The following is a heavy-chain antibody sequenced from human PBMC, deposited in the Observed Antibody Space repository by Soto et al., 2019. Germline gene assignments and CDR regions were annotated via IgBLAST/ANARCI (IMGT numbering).Heavy chain of an antibody. CDR1: GGSISSSSYY. V-gene: IGHV4-39*01. J-gene: IGHJ4*02. Sequence: QLQLQESGPGLVKPSETLSLTCTVSGGSISSSSYYWGWIRQPPGKGLEWIGSIYYSGSTYYNPSLKSRVPRSVDTSNKLSSLKLSSVTAADTAVYYCARLGDGVGATLDERFDYWGQGALVTVSS. D-gene: IGHD1-26*01. CDR2: IYYSGST. CDR3: ARLGDGVGATLDERFDY.